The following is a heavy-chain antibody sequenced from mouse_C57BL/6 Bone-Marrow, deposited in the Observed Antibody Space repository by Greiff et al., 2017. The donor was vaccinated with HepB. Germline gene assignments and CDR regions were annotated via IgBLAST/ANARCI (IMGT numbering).Heavy chain of an antibody. Sequence: VQLQQSGAELVRPGASVKLSCTASGFNIKDYYMHWVKQRPEQGLERIGRIDPEDGDTEYAPKFQGKATMTADTSSNTAYLQLSSLTSEDTAVYYCTTRGYYDYDWPYWGQGTSVTVSS. J-gene: IGHJ4*01. CDR1: GFNIKDYY. D-gene: IGHD2-4*01. V-gene: IGHV14-1*01. CDR2: IDPEDGDT. CDR3: TTRGYYDYDWPY.